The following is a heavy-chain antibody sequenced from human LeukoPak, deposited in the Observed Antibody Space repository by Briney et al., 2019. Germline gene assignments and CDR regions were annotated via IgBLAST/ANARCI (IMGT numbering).Heavy chain of an antibody. J-gene: IGHJ6*02. CDR3: ARGRIAKIVVVHSFQYGMDV. CDR1: GGSLTDYF. Sequence: SETLSLTCDVFGGSLTDYFWTWIRQSPGKGLEWIGEINDYSGNTNYNPSLNSRVSISLEKSKNQFSLELRSVTAADTAVYSCARGRIAKIVVVHSFQYGMDVWGQGTTVTVSS. CDR2: INDYSGNT. D-gene: IGHD3-22*01. V-gene: IGHV4-34*01.